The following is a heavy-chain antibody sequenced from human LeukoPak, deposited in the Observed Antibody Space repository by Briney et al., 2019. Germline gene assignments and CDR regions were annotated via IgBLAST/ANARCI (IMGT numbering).Heavy chain of an antibody. Sequence: GGSLRLSCAASGFTFSTCTMNWVRQAPGKGMEWLSYISSSGGYVDYADSVRGRFTISRDNAKNSLFLQMNSLRAEDTAVYYCAGEFSNSPASMDVWGQGTTVTVSS. D-gene: IGHD3-3*01. CDR2: ISSSGGYV. CDR1: GFTFSTCT. CDR3: AGEFSNSPASMDV. J-gene: IGHJ6*02. V-gene: IGHV3-21*01.